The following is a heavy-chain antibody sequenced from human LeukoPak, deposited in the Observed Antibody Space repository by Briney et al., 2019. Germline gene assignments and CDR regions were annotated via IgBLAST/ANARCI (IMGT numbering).Heavy chain of an antibody. CDR1: GFTVSSNY. V-gene: IGHV3-66*01. CDR3: ASRDKGYYYGMDV. D-gene: IGHD5-24*01. CDR2: IYSGGNT. J-gene: IGHJ6*02. Sequence: GGSLRLSCAASGFTVSSNYMSWVRQAPGKGLEWVSLIYSGGNTYHADSVKGRFTISRDNSKNTLYLQMNSLRAEDTAVYYCASRDKGYYYGMDVWGQGTTVTVSS.